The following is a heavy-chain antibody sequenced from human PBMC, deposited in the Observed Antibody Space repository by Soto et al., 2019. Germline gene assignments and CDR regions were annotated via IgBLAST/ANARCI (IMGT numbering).Heavy chain of an antibody. Sequence: SETLSLTCAVYGGSFSGYYWSWIRQPPGKGLEWIGEINHSGSTNYNPSLKSRVTISVDTSKNQFSLKLCSVTAADTAVYYCARRVDGMDVWGQGTTVTVSS. J-gene: IGHJ6*02. CDR1: GGSFSGYY. CDR3: ARRVDGMDV. V-gene: IGHV4-34*01. D-gene: IGHD2-15*01. CDR2: INHSGST.